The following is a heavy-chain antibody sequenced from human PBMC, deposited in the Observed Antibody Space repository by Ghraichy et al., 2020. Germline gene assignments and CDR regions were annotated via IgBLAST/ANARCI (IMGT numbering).Heavy chain of an antibody. Sequence: GESLNISCAASGFTFSSNWMSWVRQAPGKGLEWVANIKQAGSEKYYVDSVKGRFTISRDNAKNSLYLQMSSLRAEDTAVHYCAREGAGRGGFDYWGQGTLVTVSS. CDR2: IKQAGSEK. D-gene: IGHD3-16*01. CDR3: AREGAGRGGFDY. V-gene: IGHV3-7*03. J-gene: IGHJ4*02. CDR1: GFTFSSNW.